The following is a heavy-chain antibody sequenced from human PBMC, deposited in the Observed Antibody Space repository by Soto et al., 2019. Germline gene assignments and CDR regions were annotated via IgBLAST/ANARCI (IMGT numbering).Heavy chain of an antibody. CDR1: GGSISSYY. V-gene: IGHV4-59*01. CDR3: ARILMTTVTTSAFDI. J-gene: IGHJ3*02. Sequence: SETLSLTCTVSGGSISSYYWSWIRQPPGKGLEWIGYIYYSGSTNYNPSLKSRVTISVDTSKNQFSLKLSSVTAADTAVYYCARILMTTVTTSAFDIWGQGTMVTVSS. D-gene: IGHD4-17*01. CDR2: IYYSGST.